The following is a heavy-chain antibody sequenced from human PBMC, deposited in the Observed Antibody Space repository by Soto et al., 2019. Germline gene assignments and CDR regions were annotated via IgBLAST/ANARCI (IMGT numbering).Heavy chain of an antibody. D-gene: IGHD3-22*01. J-gene: IGHJ4*02. CDR2: ISGSGGST. CDR1: GFTFSSYA. V-gene: IGHV3-23*01. CDR3: AKGSIGDYYDSSGYYFDY. Sequence: GGSLRLSCAASGFTFSSYAMSWVRQAPGKGLEWVSAISGSGGSTYYADSVKGRFTISRDNSKNTLYLQMNSLRAEDTAVYYCAKGSIGDYYDSSGYYFDYWGQGTLVTVSS.